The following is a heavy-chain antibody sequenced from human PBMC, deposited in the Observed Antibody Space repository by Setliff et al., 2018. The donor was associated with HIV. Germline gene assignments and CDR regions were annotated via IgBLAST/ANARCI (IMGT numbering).Heavy chain of an antibody. CDR2: IKTESDGGAI. J-gene: IGHJ6*02. CDR3: AREDRIAPATRNYYYFGMDV. V-gene: IGHV3-15*01. CDR1: GFTFNKAW. D-gene: IGHD6-13*01. Sequence: GGSLRLSCAASGFTFNKAWMNWVRQAPGEGLEWVGRIKTESDGGAIDYAASVKGRFTISRDDSKNSLYLQMNSLKTEDTAMYYCAREDRIAPATRNYYYFGMDVWGQGTTVTVSS.